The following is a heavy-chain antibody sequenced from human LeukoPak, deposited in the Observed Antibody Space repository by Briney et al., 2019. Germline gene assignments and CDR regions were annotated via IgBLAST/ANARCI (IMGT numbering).Heavy chain of an antibody. CDR1: GDSISSYY. V-gene: IGHV4-59*01. CDR2: IYYSGST. CDR3: ARVGNFYYGSGSYYDY. Sequence: PSETLSLTCTVSGDSISSYYCSWIRQPPGKGLEWIGYIYYSGSTSYNPSLKSRVTISLDTSNNQFSLKLRSVTAADTAVYYCARVGNFYYGSGSYYDYWGQGTLVTVSS. D-gene: IGHD3-10*01. J-gene: IGHJ4*02.